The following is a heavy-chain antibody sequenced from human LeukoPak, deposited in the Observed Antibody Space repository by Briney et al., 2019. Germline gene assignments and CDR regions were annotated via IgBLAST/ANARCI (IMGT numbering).Heavy chain of an antibody. J-gene: IGHJ4*02. Sequence: PSETLSLTCAVYGGSFSGYYWSWIRQPPGKGLEWIGEINHSGSTNYNPSLKSRVPISVNTSKNQFSLQLSSVTAADMAVYYCARGKNENVHTAMVQTNPYYLDYWGQGTPVTVSS. V-gene: IGHV4-34*01. CDR1: GGSFSGYY. CDR2: INHSGST. D-gene: IGHD5-18*01. CDR3: ARGKNENVHTAMVQTNPYYLDY.